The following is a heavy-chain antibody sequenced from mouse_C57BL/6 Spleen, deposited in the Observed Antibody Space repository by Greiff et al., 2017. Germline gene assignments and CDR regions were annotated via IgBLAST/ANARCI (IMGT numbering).Heavy chain of an antibody. CDR1: GYTFTSYW. CDR2: INPSNGGT. Sequence: QVQLQQPGPELVKPGASVKLSCKASGYTFTSYWMHWVKQRPGQGLEWIGNINPSNGGTNYNEKFKSKATLTVDKSSSTAYMQLRSLTSEDSAVTYGASGKFITTVVGGYFAYWGQGTTLTVSS. D-gene: IGHD1-1*01. CDR3: ASGKFITTVVGGYFAY. J-gene: IGHJ2*01. V-gene: IGHV1-53*01.